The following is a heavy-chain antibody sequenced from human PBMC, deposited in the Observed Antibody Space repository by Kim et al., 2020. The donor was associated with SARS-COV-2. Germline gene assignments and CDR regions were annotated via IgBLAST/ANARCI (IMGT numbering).Heavy chain of an antibody. J-gene: IGHJ3*02. CDR1: GGSISSYY. CDR3: ARGRGTSEPYYYDSSAHALDAFDI. V-gene: IGHV4-59*08. Sequence: SETLSLTCTVSGGSISSYYWSWIRQPPGKGLEWIGYIYYSGSTNYNPSLKSRVTISVDTSKNQFSLKLSSVTAADTAVYYCARGRGTSEPYYYDSSAHALDAFDIWGQGTMVTVSS. D-gene: IGHD3-22*01. CDR2: IYYSGST.